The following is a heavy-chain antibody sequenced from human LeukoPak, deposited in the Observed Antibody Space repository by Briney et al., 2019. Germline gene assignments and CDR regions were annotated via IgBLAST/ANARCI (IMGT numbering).Heavy chain of an antibody. CDR3: ARQGWGVRAAAGTLEAFDI. CDR1: GGSISSGGYY. V-gene: IGHV4-30-2*01. CDR2: IYHSGST. J-gene: IGHJ3*02. D-gene: IGHD6-13*01. Sequence: SETLSLTCTVSGGSISSGGYYWSWIRQPPGKGLEWIGYIYHSGSTYYNPSLKSRVTISVDTSKNQFSLKLSSVTAADTAVYYCARQGWGVRAAAGTLEAFDIWGQGTMVTVSS.